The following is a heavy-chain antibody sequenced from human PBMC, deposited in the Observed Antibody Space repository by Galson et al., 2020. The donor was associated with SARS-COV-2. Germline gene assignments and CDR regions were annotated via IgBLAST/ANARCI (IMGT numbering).Heavy chain of an antibody. CDR3: AHRGYSTTWHYYFDY. CDR2: IYWDDDK. CDR1: GFSLSTSGVG. Sequence: SGPTLVKPTQTLTLTCTFSGFSLSTSGVGVGWIRQPPGKALEWLELIYWDDDKRYSPSPKSRLTITKDTSKNQVVLTMTNMDPVDTATYYCAHRGYSTTWHYYFDYWGQGALVTVSS. J-gene: IGHJ4*02. V-gene: IGHV2-5*02. D-gene: IGHD5-12*01.